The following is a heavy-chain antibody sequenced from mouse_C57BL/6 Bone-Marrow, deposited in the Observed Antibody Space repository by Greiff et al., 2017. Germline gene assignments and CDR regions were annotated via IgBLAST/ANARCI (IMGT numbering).Heavy chain of an antibody. CDR2: ISSGGSYT. V-gene: IGHV5-6*01. D-gene: IGHD1-1*01. CDR3: ARLTTVVAPSRWYFDV. Sequence: EVQLVESGGDLVKPGGSLKLSCAASGFTFSSYGMSWVRQTPDKRLEWVATISSGGSYTYYPDSVKGRFTISRDNAKNTLYLQMSSLKSEDTAMYYCARLTTVVAPSRWYFDVWGTGTTVTVSS. CDR1: GFTFSSYG. J-gene: IGHJ1*03.